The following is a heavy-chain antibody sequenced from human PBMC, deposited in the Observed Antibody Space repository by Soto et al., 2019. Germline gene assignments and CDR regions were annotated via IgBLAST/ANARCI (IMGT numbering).Heavy chain of an antibody. CDR2: LSNDGTNK. CDR3: STDRGYRVDNFCMDV. D-gene: IGHD1-1*01. CDR1: GLTFSIYG. V-gene: IGHV3-30*03. J-gene: IGHJ6*02. Sequence: GGSLRLSCAASGLTFSIYGMHWVRQTPGKGLEWVAVLSNDGTNKYYAESVKGRFTISRDNSKNTVYLQMTRLRGVDPALYYCSTDRGYRVDNFCMDVLAQGTSLTV.